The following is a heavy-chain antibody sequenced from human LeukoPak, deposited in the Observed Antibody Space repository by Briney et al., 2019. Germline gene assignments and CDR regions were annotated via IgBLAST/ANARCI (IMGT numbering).Heavy chain of an antibody. CDR2: ISGSGGST. V-gene: IGHV3-23*01. J-gene: IGHJ4*02. Sequence: GGSLRLSCAASGFTFSSYAMHWVRQAPGKGLEWVSAISGSGGSTYYADSVKGRFTISRDNSKNTLYLQMNSLRAEDTAVYYCAKCEDIVVVPAAPFDYWGQGTLVTVSS. D-gene: IGHD2-2*01. CDR3: AKCEDIVVVPAAPFDY. CDR1: GFTFSSYA.